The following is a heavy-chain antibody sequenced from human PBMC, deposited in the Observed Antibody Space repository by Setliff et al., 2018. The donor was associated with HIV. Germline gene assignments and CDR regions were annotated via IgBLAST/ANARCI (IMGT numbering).Heavy chain of an antibody. CDR3: AKGAGFYGDYTFDR. Sequence: SETLSLTCTVSGPSINIHYWSWIRQSPGKAFEWIGYIYSTGSTNYNPSLQSRVTISMVASRNQFSLKVTSVTAADTAVYYCAKGAGFYGDYTFDRWGQGRQVTVSS. D-gene: IGHD4-17*01. CDR1: GPSINIHY. CDR2: IYSTGST. V-gene: IGHV4-59*11. J-gene: IGHJ4*02.